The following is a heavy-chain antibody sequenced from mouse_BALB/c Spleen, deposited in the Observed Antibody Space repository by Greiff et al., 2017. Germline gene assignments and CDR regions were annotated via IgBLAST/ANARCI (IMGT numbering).Heavy chain of an antibody. D-gene: IGHD1-1*02. V-gene: IGHV1-80*01. CDR2: IYPGDGDT. Sequence: QVQLKQSGAELVRPGSSVKISCKASGYAFSSYWMNWVKQRPGQGLEWIGQIYPGDGDTNYNGKFKGKATLTADKSSSTAYMQLSSLTSEDSAVYFCARYYGGYAMDYWGQGTSVTVSS. CDR3: ARYYGGYAMDY. CDR1: GYAFSSYW. J-gene: IGHJ4*01.